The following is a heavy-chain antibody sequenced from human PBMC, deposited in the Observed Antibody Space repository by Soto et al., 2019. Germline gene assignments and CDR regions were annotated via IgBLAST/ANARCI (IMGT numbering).Heavy chain of an antibody. D-gene: IGHD1-26*01. V-gene: IGHV4-34*01. CDR3: ASQEVGGSYVYPFDS. J-gene: IGHJ5*01. CDR2: INHSGST. Sequence: PSETLSLTCAVYGGSFSGYYWTWIRQPPGTGLEWIGEINHSGSTNYNPSHKSRVTISVDTSKTQFSLKLSSVTAADTAVYYCASQEVGGSYVYPFDSRGQGTLVTVSS. CDR1: GGSFSGYY.